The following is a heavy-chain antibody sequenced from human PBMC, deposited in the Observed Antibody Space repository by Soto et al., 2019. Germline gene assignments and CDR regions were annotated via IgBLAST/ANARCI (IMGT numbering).Heavy chain of an antibody. V-gene: IGHV3-23*01. CDR1: GFTFSSYA. CDR3: AKSYSSNWYDYFDY. CDR2: ISGSGDST. Sequence: PGGSLRLSCAASGFTFSSYAMSWVRQAPGKGLEWVSAISGSGDSTYYADSVKGRFTISRDTSKNTLYLQMDSLRAEDTALYYCAKSYSSNWYDYFDYWGQGTLVTVS. D-gene: IGHD6-13*01. J-gene: IGHJ4*02.